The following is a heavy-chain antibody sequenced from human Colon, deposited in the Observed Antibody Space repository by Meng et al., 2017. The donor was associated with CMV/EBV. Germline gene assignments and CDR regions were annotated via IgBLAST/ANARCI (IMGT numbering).Heavy chain of an antibody. Sequence: SCKSSGYTLTTYYMHWVRQAPGQGLEWMGMINPGGSSTTYAQKFQGRVTMTKDMSASTVYLEVASLTSDDTAVYYCARDPGLGWSDYWGQGTLVTVS. J-gene: IGHJ4*02. CDR2: INPGGSST. V-gene: IGHV1-46*01. CDR3: ARDPGLGWSDY. D-gene: IGHD2-15*01. CDR1: GYTLTTYY.